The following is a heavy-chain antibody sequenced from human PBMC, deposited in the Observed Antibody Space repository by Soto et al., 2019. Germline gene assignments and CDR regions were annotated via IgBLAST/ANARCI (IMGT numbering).Heavy chain of an antibody. Sequence: SETRSLTCTVSGGSISSYYWSWIRQPPGKGLEWIGYIYYSGSTNYNPSLKSRVTISVDTSKNQFSLKLSSVTAADTAVYCCAGTIGGGYDFSYWGQGTLVTVSS. CDR3: AGTIGGGYDFSY. J-gene: IGHJ4*02. CDR1: GGSISSYY. V-gene: IGHV4-59*01. D-gene: IGHD5-12*01. CDR2: IYYSGST.